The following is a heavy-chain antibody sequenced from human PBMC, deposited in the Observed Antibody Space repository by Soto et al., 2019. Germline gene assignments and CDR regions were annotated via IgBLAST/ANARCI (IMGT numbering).Heavy chain of an antibody. Sequence: PSETLSLTCTVSGGSISSSSYYWGWIRQPPGKGLEWIGSIYYSGSTYYNPSLKSRVTILIDRSENQFSLKLTSVTAADTAVYYCAKGACSSTACYEFDYWGQGTLVTVSS. CDR1: GGSISSSSYY. V-gene: IGHV4-39*07. CDR3: AKGACSSTACYEFDY. J-gene: IGHJ4*02. CDR2: IYYSGST. D-gene: IGHD2-2*01.